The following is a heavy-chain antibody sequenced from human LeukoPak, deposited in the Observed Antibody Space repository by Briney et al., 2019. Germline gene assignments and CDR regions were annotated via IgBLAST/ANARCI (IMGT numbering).Heavy chain of an antibody. CDR1: GFTFSSYD. V-gene: IGHV3-21*01. CDR3: ASFPYNWNYPYSYMDV. J-gene: IGHJ6*03. D-gene: IGHD1-7*01. CDR2: ISSSSSYI. Sequence: GGSLRLSCAASGFTFSSYDMHWVRQATGKGLEWVSSISSSSSYIYYADSVKGRFTISRDNAKNSLYLQMNSLRAEDTAVYYCASFPYNWNYPYSYMDVWGKGATVTVSS.